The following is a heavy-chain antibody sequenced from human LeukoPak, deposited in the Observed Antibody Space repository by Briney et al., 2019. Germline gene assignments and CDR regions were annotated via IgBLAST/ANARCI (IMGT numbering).Heavy chain of an antibody. CDR2: IYYSGST. J-gene: IGHJ5*02. V-gene: IGHV4-39*01. Sequence: SETLSLTCAVYGGSFSGYYWGWIRQPPGKGLEWIGSIYYSGSTYYNPSLKSRVTISVDTSKNQFSLKLSSVTAADTAVYYCARHGLSGFWSGYYIGWFDPWGQGTLVTVSS. D-gene: IGHD3-3*01. CDR3: ARHGLSGFWSGYYIGWFDP. CDR1: GGSFSGYY.